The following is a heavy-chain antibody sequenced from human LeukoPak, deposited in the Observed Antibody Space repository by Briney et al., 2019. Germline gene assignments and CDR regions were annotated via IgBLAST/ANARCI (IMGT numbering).Heavy chain of an antibody. CDR3: VRGGGPRVIVTVDLDY. V-gene: IGHV1-18*01. CDR1: GYTFTSFG. Sequence: GASVKVSCKASGYTFTSFGISWVRQAPGQGLEWMGWISAYSGNTNYAQNFQGRVTMTTDTSTRTAYMELRSLRSDDTAVYFCVRGGGPRVIVTVDLDYWGQGTQVTVSS. J-gene: IGHJ4*02. D-gene: IGHD2/OR15-2a*01. CDR2: ISAYSGNT.